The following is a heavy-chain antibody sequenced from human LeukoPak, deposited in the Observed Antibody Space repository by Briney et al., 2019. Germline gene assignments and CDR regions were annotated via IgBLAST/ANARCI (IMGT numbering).Heavy chain of an antibody. D-gene: IGHD3-9*01. CDR2: ISWNSGSI. J-gene: IGHJ2*01. V-gene: IGHV3-9*01. CDR1: GFTFDDYA. CDR3: AKGYGLTGYYKANWYFDL. Sequence: GGSLRLSCAASGFTFDDYAMHWVRQAPGKGLEWVSGISWNSGSIGYADSVKGRFTISRDNAKNSLYLQMNSLRAEDTALYYCAKGYGLTGYYKANWYFDLWGRGTLVTVSS.